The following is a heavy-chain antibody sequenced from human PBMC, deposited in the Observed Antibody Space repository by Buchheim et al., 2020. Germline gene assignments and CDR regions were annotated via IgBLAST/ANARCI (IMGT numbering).Heavy chain of an antibody. V-gene: IGHV3-73*01. D-gene: IGHD3-16*01. CDR3: TRLGFDDYVWGSNPSGDY. J-gene: IGHJ4*02. Sequence: EVQLVESGGGLVQPGGSLKLSCAASGFTFSGSAMHWVRQASGKGLEWVVRIRSKANSYATAYAASVKGRFTISRDDSKNTAYLQMNSLKTEDTAVYYCTRLGFDDYVWGSNPSGDYWGQGTL. CDR1: GFTFSGSA. CDR2: IRSKANSYAT.